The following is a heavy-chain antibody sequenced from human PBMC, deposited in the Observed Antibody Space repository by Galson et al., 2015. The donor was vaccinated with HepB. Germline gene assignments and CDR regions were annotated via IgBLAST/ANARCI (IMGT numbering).Heavy chain of an antibody. D-gene: IGHD5-18*01. CDR2: IDWDDDK. Sequence: PALVKPIQTLTLTCTFSGFSLSTSGMCVSWIRQPPGKALEWLARIDWDDDKYHSTSLKTRLTISKDTSKNQVVLTMTNMDPVDTATYYCARIPDTAMAEPYFDYWGQGTLVTVSS. CDR3: ARIPDTAMAEPYFDY. J-gene: IGHJ4*02. V-gene: IGHV2-70*11. CDR1: GFSLSTSGMC.